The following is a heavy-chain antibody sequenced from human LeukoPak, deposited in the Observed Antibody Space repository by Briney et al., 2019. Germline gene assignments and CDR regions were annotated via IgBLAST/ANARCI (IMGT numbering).Heavy chain of an antibody. D-gene: IGHD3-10*01. CDR1: GYTFTSYG. CDR3: ARGARITMVRGVITKEDWFDP. V-gene: IGHV1-18*01. J-gene: IGHJ5*02. CDR2: ISAYNGNT. Sequence: ASVKVSCKASGYTFTSYGISWVRQAPGQGLEWMGWISAYNGNTNYAQKLQGRVTMTTDTSTSTAYMELRSLRSDDTAVYYCARGARITMVRGVITKEDWFDPWGQGTLVTVSP.